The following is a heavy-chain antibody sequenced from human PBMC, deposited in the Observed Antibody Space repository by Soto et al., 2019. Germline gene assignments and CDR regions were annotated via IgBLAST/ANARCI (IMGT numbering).Heavy chain of an antibody. V-gene: IGHV3-74*01. CDR3: TRDDSGLGIDY. D-gene: IGHD1-26*01. Sequence: QAGGSLRLSCEASGFNFSDFWMHWVRQPPGKGPEWVSNIPSDGRDVSYADSVRGRFTISRDDARNTLYLQMSDLRVEDTAIYYCTRDDSGLGIDYWGQGTQVTVSS. CDR2: IPSDGRDV. J-gene: IGHJ4*02. CDR1: GFNFSDFW.